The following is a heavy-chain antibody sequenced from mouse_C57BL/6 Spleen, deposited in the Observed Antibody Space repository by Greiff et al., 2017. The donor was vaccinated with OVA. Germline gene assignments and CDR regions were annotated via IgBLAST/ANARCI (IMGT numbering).Heavy chain of an antibody. CDR2: IYPGSGST. D-gene: IGHD1-1*01. Sequence: QVQLQQPGAELVKPGASVKMSCKASGYTFTSYWITWVKQRPGQGLEWIGDIYPGSGSTNYNEKFKSKATLTVDTSSSTAYMQLSSLTSEDSAVYYCARGDYGRPYYAMDYWGQGTSVTVSS. CDR1: GYTFTSYW. V-gene: IGHV1-55*01. CDR3: ARGDYGRPYYAMDY. J-gene: IGHJ4*01.